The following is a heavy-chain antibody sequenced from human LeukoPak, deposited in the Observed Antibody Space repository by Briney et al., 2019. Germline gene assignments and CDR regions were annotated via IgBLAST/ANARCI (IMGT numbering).Heavy chain of an antibody. CDR3: AKTGYDILTGAPMYYFDY. V-gene: IGHV3-30*02. J-gene: IGHJ4*02. CDR1: GFTFSSYG. Sequence: GGSLRLSCAASGFTFSSYGMHWVRQAPGKGLEWVAFIRYDGSNKYYADSVKGRFTISRDNSKNTLYLQMNSLRAEDTAVYYCAKTGYDILTGAPMYYFDYWGQGTLVTVSS. D-gene: IGHD3-9*01. CDR2: IRYDGSNK.